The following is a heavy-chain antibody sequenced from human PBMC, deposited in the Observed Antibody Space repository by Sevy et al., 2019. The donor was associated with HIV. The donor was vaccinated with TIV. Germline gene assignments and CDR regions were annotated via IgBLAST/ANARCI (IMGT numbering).Heavy chain of an antibody. CDR2: IGTAGEK. D-gene: IGHD1-1*01. V-gene: IGHV3-13*01. Sequence: GGSLRLSCAASVFTFSSYDMHWVRQATGKSLEWVSTIGTAGEKYYPGSVKGRFTISRENAKNSLYLQMNSLRAGDTAVYYCTRGGNWNANYYYGMDVWGQGTTVTVSS. CDR1: VFTFSSYD. J-gene: IGHJ6*02. CDR3: TRGGNWNANYYYGMDV.